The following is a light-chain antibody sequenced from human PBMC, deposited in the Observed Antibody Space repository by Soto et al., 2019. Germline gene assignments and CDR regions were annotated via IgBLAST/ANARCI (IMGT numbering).Light chain of an antibody. CDR3: QSYDSSLSGREV. J-gene: IGLJ2*01. CDR1: SSNIGAGYD. Sequence: QSVLTQPPSVSGAPGQRVTISCTGSSSNIGAGYDVHWYQQLPGTAPKLLIYGNSNRPSGVPDRFSGSKSGTSASLAITGLQAEDGADYYCQSYDSSLSGREVFGGGTKLTVL. CDR2: GNS. V-gene: IGLV1-40*01.